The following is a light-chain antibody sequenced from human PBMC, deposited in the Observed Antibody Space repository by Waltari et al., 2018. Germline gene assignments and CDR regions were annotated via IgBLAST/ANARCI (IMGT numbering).Light chain of an antibody. CDR2: DTS. J-gene: IGKJ4*01. V-gene: IGKV3-11*01. Sequence: DIVLTQSPATLSLFPGERAPLPCRASQSVSSHLAWYQQKPGQAPRLLIYDTSNRASGTPDRFSGSGSGTDFSLSISSLEPEDFAVYYCQQRHNWPLTFGGGTKVEIK. CDR3: QQRHNWPLT. CDR1: QSVSSH.